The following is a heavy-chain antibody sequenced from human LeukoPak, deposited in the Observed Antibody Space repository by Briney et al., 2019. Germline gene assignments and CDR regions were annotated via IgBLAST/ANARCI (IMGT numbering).Heavy chain of an antibody. CDR2: IRYDGSNN. CDR3: ARGDYDILTGYYL. V-gene: IGHV3-30*02. Sequence: GGSLRLSCAASGFAFSSFGMHWVRQAPGKGLEGVAFIRYDGSNNWYADSVKGRFTISRDNAKNTLYLQMNSLRAEDTAVYYCARGDYDILTGYYLWGQGTLVTVSS. D-gene: IGHD3-9*01. J-gene: IGHJ4*02. CDR1: GFAFSSFG.